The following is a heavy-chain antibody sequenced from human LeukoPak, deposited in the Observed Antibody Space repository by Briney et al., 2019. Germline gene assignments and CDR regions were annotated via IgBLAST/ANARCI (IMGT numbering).Heavy chain of an antibody. CDR3: AKADYGGNSGPYDYMDV. CDR1: GFTFDDYA. CDR2: ICLDGGST. D-gene: IGHD4-23*01. Sequence: PGGSLRLSCAASGFTFDDYAMHWVRQAPGKGLGWVSLICLDGGSTYYADSVRGGFTTSGDNSKNSLYLQMNSLRAEDTAFYYCAKADYGGNSGPYDYMDVWGKGTTVTVSS. V-gene: IGHV3-43D*03. J-gene: IGHJ6*03.